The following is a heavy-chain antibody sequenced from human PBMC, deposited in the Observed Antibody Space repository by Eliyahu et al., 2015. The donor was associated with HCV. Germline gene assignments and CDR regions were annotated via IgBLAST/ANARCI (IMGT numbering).Heavy chain of an antibody. CDR2: SXPSGGST. V-gene: IGHV1-46*03. J-gene: IGHJ3*02. Sequence: QVQLVQSGAEVKKPGASVKVSXKAXGYTFTSXXXHWVRQAPGQGLEWXGISXPSGGSTSYAQKFQGRVTMTRDTSTSTVYMELSSLRSEDTAVYYCARDYYDSSGSIPDAFDIWGQGTMVTVSS. CDR3: ARDYYDSSGSIPDAFDI. D-gene: IGHD3-22*01. CDR1: GYTFTSXX.